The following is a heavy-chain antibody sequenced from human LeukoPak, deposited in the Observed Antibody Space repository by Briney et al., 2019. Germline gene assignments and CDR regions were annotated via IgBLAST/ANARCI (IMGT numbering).Heavy chain of an antibody. Sequence: PGGSLRLSCAASGFTVSSNYMSWVRQAPGKGLEWVSVIYSGGSTHYADSVKGRFTISRGNSKNMLYLQLNSLKVEDTAVYYCAKDRLTDGAYDIDSWGQGTLVTVSS. J-gene: IGHJ4*02. D-gene: IGHD5-12*01. CDR3: AKDRLTDGAYDIDS. CDR1: GFTVSSNY. V-gene: IGHV3-53*01. CDR2: IYSGGST.